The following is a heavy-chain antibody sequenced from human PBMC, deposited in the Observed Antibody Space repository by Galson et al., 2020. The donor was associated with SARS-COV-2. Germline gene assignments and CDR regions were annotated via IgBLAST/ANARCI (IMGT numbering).Heavy chain of an antibody. CDR3: ARGTGSYDSSGSPFDD. CDR2: FFHSGST. CDR1: GYSVSRAYY. V-gene: IGHV4-38-2*01. D-gene: IGHD3-22*01. J-gene: IGHJ4*02. Sequence: SETLSLTCSVSGYSVSRAYYWAWIRQPPGKGLEWIGSFFHSGSTYYNPSLKSRVTISLDRPNNQFSLRLTSVTAADTAVYFCARGTGSYDSSGSPFDDWGRGTLVTVSS.